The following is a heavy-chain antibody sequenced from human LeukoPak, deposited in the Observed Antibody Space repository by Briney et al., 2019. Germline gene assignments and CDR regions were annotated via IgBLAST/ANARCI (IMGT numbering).Heavy chain of an antibody. D-gene: IGHD6-13*01. CDR3: ARAGSSWYVRGHWFDP. CDR2: IYYSGST. CDR1: GGSISSSSYY. V-gene: IGHV4-39*01. Sequence: PSETLSLTCTVSGGSISSSSYYWGWIRQPPGKGLEWIGSIYYSGSTYYNPSLKSRVTISVDTSKNQFSLKLSSVTAADTAVYYCARAGSSWYVRGHWFDPWGQGTLVTVSS. J-gene: IGHJ5*02.